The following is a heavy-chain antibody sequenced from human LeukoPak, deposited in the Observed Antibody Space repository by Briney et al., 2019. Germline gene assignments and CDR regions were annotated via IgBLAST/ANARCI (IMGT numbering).Heavy chain of an antibody. CDR1: GGSISSSTYS. Sequence: ASETLSLTCTVSGGSISSSTYSWTWIRQPPGKGLEWIGSIHYDGNTYYKPSLKSRVTISVDTSKIQFSLRLSSATAADMATYYCARHSLNNYGSYYWGQGTLVTVPS. V-gene: IGHV4-39*01. J-gene: IGHJ4*02. CDR2: IHYDGNT. CDR3: ARHSLNNYGSYY. D-gene: IGHD5-24*01.